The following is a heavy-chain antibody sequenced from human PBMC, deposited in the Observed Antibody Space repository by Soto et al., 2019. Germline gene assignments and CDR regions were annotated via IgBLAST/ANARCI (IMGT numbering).Heavy chain of an antibody. D-gene: IGHD3-22*01. CDR3: ARNYYDSSGYHQYYFDY. CDR2: ISYDGSNK. Sequence: GGSLRLSCAASGFTFSSYAMHWVRQAPGKGLEWVAVISYDGSNKYYADSVKGRFTISRDNSKNTLYLQMNSLRAEDTAVYYCARNYYDSSGYHQYYFDYWGQGTLVTVSS. V-gene: IGHV3-30-3*01. J-gene: IGHJ4*02. CDR1: GFTFSSYA.